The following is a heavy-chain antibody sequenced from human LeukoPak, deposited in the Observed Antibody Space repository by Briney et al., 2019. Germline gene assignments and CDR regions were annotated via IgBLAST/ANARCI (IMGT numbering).Heavy chain of an antibody. Sequence: ASVKVSCKASGYTFTSYGISWVRQAPGQGLEWMGWISAYNGNTNYAQKLQGRVAMTTDTSTSTAYMELRSLRSDDTAVYYCARLNFDWYHRALDYWGQGTLVTVSS. J-gene: IGHJ4*02. D-gene: IGHD3-9*01. CDR3: ARLNFDWYHRALDY. V-gene: IGHV1-18*01. CDR2: ISAYNGNT. CDR1: GYTFTSYG.